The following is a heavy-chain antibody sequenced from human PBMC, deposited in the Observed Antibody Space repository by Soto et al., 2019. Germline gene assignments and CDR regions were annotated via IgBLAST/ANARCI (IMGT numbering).Heavy chain of an antibody. V-gene: IGHV3-73*01. CDR2: IRSKANSYAT. CDR1: GFTFSGSA. D-gene: IGHD6-6*01. Sequence: GGSLRLSCAASGFTFSGSAMHWVRQASGKGLEWVGRIRSKANSYATAYAASVKGRFTISRDDSKNTAYLQMNSLKTEDTAVYYCTRPFDSSSAFYYYYGMDVWGQGTTVTVSS. CDR3: TRPFDSSSAFYYYYGMDV. J-gene: IGHJ6*02.